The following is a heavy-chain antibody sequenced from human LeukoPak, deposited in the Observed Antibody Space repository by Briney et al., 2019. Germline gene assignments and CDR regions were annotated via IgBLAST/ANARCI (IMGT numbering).Heavy chain of an antibody. CDR2: INHSGST. J-gene: IGHJ5*02. Sequence: PSETLSLTCAVYGGSFSGYYWSWIRQPPGKGLEWIGEINHSGSTDYNPSLKSRVTISVDTSKNQFSLKLTSVTAADTAVYYCARGEASDQLRPHWFDPWGQGTLVTVSS. V-gene: IGHV4-34*01. CDR3: ARGEASDQLRPHWFDP. D-gene: IGHD2-2*01. CDR1: GGSFSGYY.